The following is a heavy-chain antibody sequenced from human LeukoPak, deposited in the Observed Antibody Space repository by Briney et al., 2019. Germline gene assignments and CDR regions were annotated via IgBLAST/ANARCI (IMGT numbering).Heavy chain of an antibody. D-gene: IGHD2-21*01. CDR2: IHYDGKI. CDR3: ASGDGYLQPY. Sequence: PGGSLRLSCAASGFTFNNYVMSWVRQAPGKGLEWDSIIHYDGKIRYAGSVGGRFTIYRDDSENTLFLQMNSLRVDDTAAYFCASGDGYLQPYWGQGTLVTVSS. CDR1: GFTFNNYV. V-gene: IGHV3-53*01. J-gene: IGHJ4*02.